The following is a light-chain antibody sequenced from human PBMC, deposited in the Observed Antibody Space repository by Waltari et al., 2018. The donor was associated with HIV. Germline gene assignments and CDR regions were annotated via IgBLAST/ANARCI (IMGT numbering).Light chain of an antibody. CDR1: QSVLYNSNNKNY. J-gene: IGKJ5*01. Sequence: DIVMTQSPDALAVSLGERAVINCTSSQSVLYNSNNKNYLVWYQQKPGQPPKVLISWASTREPGVSDRFSGSGSGTHFTLAISGLQAEDVAVYYCQQYYSIPITFGQGTRLDIK. CDR2: WAS. V-gene: IGKV4-1*01. CDR3: QQYYSIPIT.